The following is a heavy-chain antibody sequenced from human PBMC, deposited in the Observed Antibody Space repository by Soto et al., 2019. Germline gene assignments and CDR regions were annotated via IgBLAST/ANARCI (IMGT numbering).Heavy chain of an antibody. CDR3: ARGDVIGYFDWLDY. Sequence: APVKVSCKASGYSFTNNYIHWVRQAPGQGLEWMGMINPNGGSTSYAQRFQGRVTLTRDTSTNTVYMELKSLRSDDTAVYFCARGDVIGYFDWLDYCGQGTLVTVSS. J-gene: IGHJ4*02. CDR1: GYSFTNNY. D-gene: IGHD3-9*01. V-gene: IGHV1-46*03. CDR2: INPNGGST.